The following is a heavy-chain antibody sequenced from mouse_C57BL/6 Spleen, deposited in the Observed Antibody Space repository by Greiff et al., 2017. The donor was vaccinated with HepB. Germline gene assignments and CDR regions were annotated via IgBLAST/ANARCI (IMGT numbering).Heavy chain of an antibody. J-gene: IGHJ4*01. CDR1: GFTFSSYG. V-gene: IGHV5-6*01. CDR2: ISSGGSYT. CDR3: ARHSTMVRGDY. Sequence: EVQGVDSGGDLVKPGGSLKLSCAASGFTFSSYGMSWVRQTPDKRLEWVATISSGGSYTYYPDSVKGRFTISRDNAKNTLYLQMSSLKSEDTAMYYCARHSTMVRGDYWGQGTSVTVSS. D-gene: IGHD2-2*01.